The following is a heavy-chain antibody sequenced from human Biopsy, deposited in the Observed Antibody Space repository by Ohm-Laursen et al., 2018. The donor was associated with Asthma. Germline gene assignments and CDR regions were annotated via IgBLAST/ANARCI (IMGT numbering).Heavy chain of an antibody. D-gene: IGHD3-22*01. V-gene: IGHV3-23*01. CDR3: ARGDSSNWSHYYFDY. CDR2: ISGSGDNT. CDR1: RFTFTKYA. Sequence: SLRLSCSASRFTFTKYAMSWVRQAPGRGLEWVSAISGSGDNTYYADSVKGRLTISRDNSKNTLYLQMHSLRAEDTAVYYCARGDSSNWSHYYFDYWGQGTLVTVSS. J-gene: IGHJ4*02.